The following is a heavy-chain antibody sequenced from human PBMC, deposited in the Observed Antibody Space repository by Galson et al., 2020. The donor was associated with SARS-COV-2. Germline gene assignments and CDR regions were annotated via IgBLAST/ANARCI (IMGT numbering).Heavy chain of an antibody. Sequence: ASVKVSCKASGYSFTGYYMHWVRQAPGQGLEWMAWINPNSGSTSYAQNFQDRVTMTRDTSINTAYMELSRLRSDDMAVYYCAKGTLYYYNSGSYRFDSWGQGTLVTVSS. J-gene: IGHJ4*02. CDR3: AKGTLYYYNSGSYRFDS. D-gene: IGHD3-10*01. CDR1: GYSFTGYY. CDR2: INPNSGST. V-gene: IGHV1-2*02.